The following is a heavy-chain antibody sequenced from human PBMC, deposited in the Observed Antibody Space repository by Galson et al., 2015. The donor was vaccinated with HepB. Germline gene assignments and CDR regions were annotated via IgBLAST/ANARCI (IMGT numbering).Heavy chain of an antibody. V-gene: IGHV3-30*03. J-gene: IGHJ6*02. CDR3: ARDGPLVCSGGSCYSTPSVRGMDV. Sequence: SLRLSCAASGFTFSSYGMHWVRQTPGKGLEWVAVISYDGSNKYYADSVKGRFTISRDNSKNSLYLQMNSLRDEDTAVYYCARDGPLVCSGGSCYSTPSVRGMDVWGQGTTVTVSS. CDR2: ISYDGSNK. D-gene: IGHD2-15*01. CDR1: GFTFSSYG.